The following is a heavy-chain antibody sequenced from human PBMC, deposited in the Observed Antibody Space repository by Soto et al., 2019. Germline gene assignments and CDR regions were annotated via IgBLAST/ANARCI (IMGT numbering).Heavy chain of an antibody. CDR2: VYYSGAT. Sequence: SETLSLTCNVSGDSMTSPPYYWGWIRQPPGKGLEWIGTVYYSGATYYNPSLRGRLTVSADTSKNYFSLRLTSVTAADTAVYYCARLDAWFDPWGQGILVTVSS. CDR1: GDSMTSPPYY. V-gene: IGHV4-39*02. J-gene: IGHJ5*02. CDR3: ARLDAWFDP.